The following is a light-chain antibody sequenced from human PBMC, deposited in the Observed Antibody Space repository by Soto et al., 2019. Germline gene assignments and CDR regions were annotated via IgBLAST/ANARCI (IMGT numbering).Light chain of an antibody. CDR2: AAS. CDR1: QGIRND. Sequence: AIQMTQSPSSLSASVGDRVTITCRASQGIRNDLGWYQQKPGKAPKLLIYAASSLQSGVPSRFSGSGSGTEFTLTISSLQPDDFATFYCQQYDRFPYTFGQGTKLEIK. CDR3: QQYDRFPYT. J-gene: IGKJ2*01. V-gene: IGKV1-6*01.